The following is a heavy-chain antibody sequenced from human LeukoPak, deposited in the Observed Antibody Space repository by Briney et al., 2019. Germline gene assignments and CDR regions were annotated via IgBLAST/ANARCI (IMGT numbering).Heavy chain of an antibody. V-gene: IGHV1-2*02. CDR2: IRPNSGGT. CDR1: GYSFTNYA. CDR3: ATWGLHFDI. Sequence: ASVKVSCKASGYSFTNYAMNWVRQAPGQGLEWMGWIRPNSGGTNFTQKFQGRVTMTTDTSISTAYMELSRLTSDDTAVYFCATWGLHFDIWGQGTRVIVAS. D-gene: IGHD3-16*01. J-gene: IGHJ3*02.